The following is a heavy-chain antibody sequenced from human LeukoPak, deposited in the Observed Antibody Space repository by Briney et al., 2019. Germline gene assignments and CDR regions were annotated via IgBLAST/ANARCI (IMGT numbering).Heavy chain of an antibody. Sequence: ASVKVSCKASGYTFTGYYMHWVRQAPGQGLEWMGIINPSGGSTSYAQKFQGRATMTRDTSTSTVYMELSSLRSEDTAVYYCARGVVRYDSSGYYLYGMDVWGQGTTVTVSS. V-gene: IGHV1-46*01. CDR1: GYTFTGYY. D-gene: IGHD3-22*01. CDR3: ARGVVRYDSSGYYLYGMDV. J-gene: IGHJ6*02. CDR2: INPSGGST.